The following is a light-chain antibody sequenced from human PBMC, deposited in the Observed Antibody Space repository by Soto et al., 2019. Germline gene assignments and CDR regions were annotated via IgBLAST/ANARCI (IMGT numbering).Light chain of an antibody. CDR3: QQRSNWPIT. Sequence: EIVLTQSPVTLSLSPGERATLSCRASQSVSTYLAWYQQTPGQAPRLLIYDASNRATGIPARFSGSGSGTDFTLIIVSLEPEDFAVYYCQQRSNWPITFGQGTRLEIK. V-gene: IGKV3-11*01. CDR2: DAS. CDR1: QSVSTY. J-gene: IGKJ5*01.